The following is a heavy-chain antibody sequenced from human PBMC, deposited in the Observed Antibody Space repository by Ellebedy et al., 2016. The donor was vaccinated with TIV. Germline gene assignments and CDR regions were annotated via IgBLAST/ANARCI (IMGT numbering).Heavy chain of an antibody. D-gene: IGHD3-22*01. CDR2: IYYSGST. J-gene: IGHJ4*02. CDR3: AKGRGGGSDTSAPRYYFDY. Sequence: MPGGSLRLSCTVSGGSISSYYWSWIRQPPGKGLEWIGYIYYSGSTNYNPSLKSRVTISVDTSKNQFSLKLSSVTAADTAVYYCAKGRGGGSDTSAPRYYFDYWGLGTLVTVSS. V-gene: IGHV4-59*01. CDR1: GGSISSYY.